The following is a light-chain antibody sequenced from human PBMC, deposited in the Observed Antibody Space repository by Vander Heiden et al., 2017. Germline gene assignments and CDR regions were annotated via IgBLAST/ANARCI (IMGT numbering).Light chain of an antibody. CDR3: RQLKSIT. J-gene: IGKJ5*01. CDR1: QGISSY. V-gene: IGKV1-9*01. Sequence: DIQLTQSPSFLSASVGDRVTITCRASQGISSYLAWYQQKPGKAPKLLIYAASTLQSGVPSRFSGSGSGTELTLTISSLQPEDFATYYCRQLKSITCGQGTRLEMK. CDR2: AAS.